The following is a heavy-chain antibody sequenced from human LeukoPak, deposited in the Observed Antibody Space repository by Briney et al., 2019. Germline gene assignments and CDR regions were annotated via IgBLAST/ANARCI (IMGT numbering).Heavy chain of an antibody. J-gene: IGHJ4*02. Sequence: PSETLSLTCTVSGGSISSYYWSWIRQPPGKGLEWIGYIYYSGSTNYNPSLKSRVTISVDTSKNQFSLKPSSVTAADTAVYYCARRFRPAVAPGYYFDYWGQGTLVTVSS. D-gene: IGHD6-19*01. CDR2: IYYSGST. V-gene: IGHV4-59*01. CDR3: ARRFRPAVAPGYYFDY. CDR1: GGSISSYY.